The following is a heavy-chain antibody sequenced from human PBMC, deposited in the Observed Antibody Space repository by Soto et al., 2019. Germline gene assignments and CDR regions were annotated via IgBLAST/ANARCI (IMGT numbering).Heavy chain of an antibody. J-gene: IGHJ5*02. Sequence: ASVKVSCKASGFTFTSSAVQWVRQARGQRLEWIGWIVVGSGNTNYAQKFQERVTITRDMSTSTAYMELSSLRSEDTAVYYCAAVGQITMVRGVITNNRFDPWGQGTLVTVSS. D-gene: IGHD3-10*01. CDR2: IVVGSGNT. CDR1: GFTFTSSA. CDR3: AAVGQITMVRGVITNNRFDP. V-gene: IGHV1-58*01.